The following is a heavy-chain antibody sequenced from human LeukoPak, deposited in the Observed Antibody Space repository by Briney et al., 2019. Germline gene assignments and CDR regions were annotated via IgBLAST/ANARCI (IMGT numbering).Heavy chain of an antibody. CDR1: GYTFTGYY. J-gene: IGHJ4*02. CDR2: INPNSGGT. D-gene: IGHD5-18*01. Sequence: ASVKVSCKASGYTFTGYYMHWVRQAPGQGLEWMGRINPNSGGTNYAQKFQGRVTMTRDMSISTAYMELSRLRSDDTAVYYCAGEIQLWAHFDYWGQGTLVTVSS. V-gene: IGHV1-2*06. CDR3: AGEIQLWAHFDY.